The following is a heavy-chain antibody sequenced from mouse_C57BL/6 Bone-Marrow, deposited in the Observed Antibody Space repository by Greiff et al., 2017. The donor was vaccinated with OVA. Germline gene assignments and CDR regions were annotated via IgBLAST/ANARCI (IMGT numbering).Heavy chain of an antibody. D-gene: IGHD2-2*01. J-gene: IGHJ4*01. CDR3: ARKGLRDAMDY. V-gene: IGHV3-6*01. CDR2: ISYDGSN. Sequence: VQLKESGPGLVKPSQSLSLTCSVTGYSITSGYYWNWIRQFPGNKLEWMGYISYDGSNNYNPSLKNRISITRDTSQHQFFLKLNSVTTEDTATDYCARKGLRDAMDYWGQGTSVTVSS. CDR1: GYSITSGYY.